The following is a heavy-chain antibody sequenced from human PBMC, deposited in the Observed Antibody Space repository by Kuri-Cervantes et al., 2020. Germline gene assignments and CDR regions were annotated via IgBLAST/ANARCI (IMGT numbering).Heavy chain of an antibody. CDR2: IYYSGST. Sequence: SETLSLTCNVSGGSISGSSYYWGWLRQPPGKGLEWIGSIYYSGSTYYNPSLKSRVTISVDTSKNQFSLKLSSVTAADTAVYYCARAPERYDWGRGGYYYMDVWGKGTTVTVSS. V-gene: IGHV4-39*07. D-gene: IGHD3-16*01. CDR1: GGSISGSSYY. CDR3: ARAPERYDWGRGGYYYMDV. J-gene: IGHJ6*03.